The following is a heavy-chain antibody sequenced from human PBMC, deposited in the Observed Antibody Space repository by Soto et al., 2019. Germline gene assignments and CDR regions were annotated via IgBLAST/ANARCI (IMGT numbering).Heavy chain of an antibody. CDR2: IWYDGSNK. J-gene: IGHJ5*02. D-gene: IGHD6-19*01. V-gene: IGHV3-33*01. CDR1: GFTFSSYG. Sequence: GGSLRLSCAASGFTFSSYGMHWVRQAPGKGLEWVAVIWYDGSNKYYADSVKGRFTISRDNSKNTLYLQMNSLRAEDTAVYYCARDQRQWLVLGVTDPWGQGTLVTVSS. CDR3: ARDQRQWLVLGVTDP.